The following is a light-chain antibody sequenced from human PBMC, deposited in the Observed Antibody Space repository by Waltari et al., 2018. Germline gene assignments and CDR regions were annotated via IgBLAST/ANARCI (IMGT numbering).Light chain of an antibody. Sequence: QSALTQPASVSGSPGQSITISCAGSTRAIGAYNYFSWYQQHPGKAPKLMIFDVSNRPSGVSNRFSGSKSGNTASLTISGLQAEDEADYYCSSYARSTALLFGGGTRLTVL. CDR3: SSYARSTALL. CDR2: DVS. V-gene: IGLV2-14*03. J-gene: IGLJ2*01. CDR1: TRAIGAYNY.